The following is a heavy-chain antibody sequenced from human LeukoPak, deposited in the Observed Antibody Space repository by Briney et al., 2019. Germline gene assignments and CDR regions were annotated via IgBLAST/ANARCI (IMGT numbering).Heavy chain of an antibody. CDR2: ICYSGSI. CDR1: GGTIGSNY. J-gene: IGHJ4*02. CDR3: ARTYYYDSSDLYYFDY. D-gene: IGHD3-22*01. Sequence: SETLSLTCTVSGGTIGSNYWSWIRQPPGKGLEWIGYICYSGSINYNPSLKSRVTISVDTSKNQFSLKLNSLTAADTAVYYCARTYYYDSSDLYYFDYWGQGTLVTVSS. V-gene: IGHV4-59*08.